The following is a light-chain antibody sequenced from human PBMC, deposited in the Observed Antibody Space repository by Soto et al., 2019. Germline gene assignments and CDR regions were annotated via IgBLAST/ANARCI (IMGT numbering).Light chain of an antibody. CDR1: QSISTY. J-gene: IGKJ1*01. CDR2: AAS. V-gene: IGKV1-39*01. CDR3: QQSFNTPWT. Sequence: DIQVTQSPSSLSASVGDRITITCRASQSISTYLNWYQEKPGKAPKLLIYAASTLQGGVPSRFSGSGSGADFTLTISSLQPEDFATYYCQQSFNTPWTFGQGTKVEIK.